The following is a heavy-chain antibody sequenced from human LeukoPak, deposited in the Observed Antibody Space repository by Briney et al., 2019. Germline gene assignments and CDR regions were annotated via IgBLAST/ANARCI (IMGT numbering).Heavy chain of an antibody. CDR3: ARGPYYYDSSGYFFDY. Sequence: GESLKISCQGSGYSFTSYWIGWVRQMPGKGLEWMGIIYPGDSDTRYSPSFQGQVTISADKSISTAYLQWSSLKASDTAMYYCARGPYYYDSSGYFFDYWGQGTLVTVSS. J-gene: IGHJ4*02. CDR1: GYSFTSYW. CDR2: IYPGDSDT. D-gene: IGHD3-22*01. V-gene: IGHV5-51*01.